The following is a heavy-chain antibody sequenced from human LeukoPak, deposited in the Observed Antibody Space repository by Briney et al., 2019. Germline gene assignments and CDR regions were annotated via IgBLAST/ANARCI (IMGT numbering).Heavy chain of an antibody. J-gene: IGHJ6*03. D-gene: IGHD4-17*01. V-gene: IGHV1-2*02. CDR3: ARGYGDQRYYYYYMDV. Sequence: GASVKVSCKASGYTFTSYGISWVRQAPGQGLEWMGWINPNSGGTNYAQKFQGRVTMTRDTSISTAYMELSRLRSDDTAVYYCARGYGDQRYYYYYMDVWGKGTTVTVSS. CDR1: GYTFTSYG. CDR2: INPNSGGT.